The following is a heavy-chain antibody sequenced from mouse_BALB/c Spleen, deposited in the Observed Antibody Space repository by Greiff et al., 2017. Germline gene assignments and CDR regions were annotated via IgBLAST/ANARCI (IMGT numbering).Heavy chain of an antibody. D-gene: IGHD1-1*01. Sequence: DVMLVESGGGLVQPGGSRKLSCAASGFTFSSFGMHWVRQAPEKGLEWVAYISSGSSTIYYADTVKGRFTISRDNPKNTLFLQMTSLRSEDTAMYYCARWDYFYAMDYWGQGTSVTVSS. V-gene: IGHV5-17*02. J-gene: IGHJ4*01. CDR3: ARWDYFYAMDY. CDR2: ISSGSSTI. CDR1: GFTFSSFG.